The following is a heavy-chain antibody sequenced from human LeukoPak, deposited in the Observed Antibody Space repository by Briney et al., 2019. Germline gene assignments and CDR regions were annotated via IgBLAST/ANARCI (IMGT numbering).Heavy chain of an antibody. CDR3: ARDSRSTASLFMDV. CDR1: GGAISSYY. D-gene: IGHD2-2*01. J-gene: IGHJ6*03. Sequence: SETLSLTCTVSGGAISSYYWSWIRQPPGKGLEWIGYVYYSGNTNYNPSLKSRVTLSVDTSKNRFSLKLSSVTAADTAVYYCARDSRSTASLFMDVWGKGTTVTVSS. CDR2: VYYSGNT. V-gene: IGHV4-59*01.